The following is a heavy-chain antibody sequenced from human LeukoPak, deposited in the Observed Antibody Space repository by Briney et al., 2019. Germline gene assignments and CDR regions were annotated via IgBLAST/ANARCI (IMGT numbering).Heavy chain of an antibody. J-gene: IGHJ4*02. D-gene: IGHD2-8*01. Sequence: SETLSLTCSVSGASINNYYWTWIRQPPGKGLEWIGYVYHTGASGYHPSLKTRVAMSLDTSKNQVSLNLRSVTAADTAVYFCTRVVNGGHFDYWGQGTLVTVSS. CDR2: VYHTGAS. CDR3: TRVVNGGHFDY. V-gene: IGHV4-59*01. CDR1: GASINNYY.